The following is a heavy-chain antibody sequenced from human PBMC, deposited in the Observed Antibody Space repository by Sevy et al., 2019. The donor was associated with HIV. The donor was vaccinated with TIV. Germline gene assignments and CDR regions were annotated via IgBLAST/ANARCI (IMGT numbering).Heavy chain of an antibody. Sequence: GGSLRLSCAASGFTFSNYWMTWVRQAPGKGLEWVANIKRDGSEKYYVDSVKGRFTISRDSSKNTIYLEMNSLRPEDTAVYYCARDLPHLLPWELSRGSDYWGQGTLVTVSS. D-gene: IGHD3-16*01. CDR1: GFTFSNYW. J-gene: IGHJ4*02. CDR2: IKRDGSEK. CDR3: ARDLPHLLPWELSRGSDY. V-gene: IGHV3-7*01.